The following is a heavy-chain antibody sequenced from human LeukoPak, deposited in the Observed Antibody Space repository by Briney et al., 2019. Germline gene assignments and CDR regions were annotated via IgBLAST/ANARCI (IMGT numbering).Heavy chain of an antibody. CDR2: IYYSGST. V-gene: IGHV4-59*01. Sequence: SQTLSLTCTVSGGSISSYYWSWIRQPPGKGLEWIGYIYYSGSTNYNPSLRSRVTISVDTSKNQFSLKLSSVTAADTAVYYCARGVRYYGSGSDPLNWFDPWGQGTLVTVSS. CDR1: GGSISSYY. D-gene: IGHD3-10*01. J-gene: IGHJ5*02. CDR3: ARGVRYYGSGSDPLNWFDP.